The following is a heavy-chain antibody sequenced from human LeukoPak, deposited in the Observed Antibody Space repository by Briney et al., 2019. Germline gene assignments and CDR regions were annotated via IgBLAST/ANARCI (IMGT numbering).Heavy chain of an antibody. D-gene: IGHD3-10*01. J-gene: IGHJ5*02. CDR2: MNPNSGNT. CDR3: TRGEYSSGSYRVDP. Sequence: ASVTVSFKASGYTFTSYDINWVRQASGQGLEWMGWMNPNSGNTGYAQKFQGRVAMTKNTSISTAYLELSSLVSEDTAVYYCTRGEYSSGSYRVDPWGQGTLVTVSS. CDR1: GYTFTSYD. V-gene: IGHV1-8*01.